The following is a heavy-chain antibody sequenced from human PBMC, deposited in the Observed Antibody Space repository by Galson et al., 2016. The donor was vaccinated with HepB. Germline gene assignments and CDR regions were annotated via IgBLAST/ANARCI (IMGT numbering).Heavy chain of an antibody. Sequence: SLRLSCAASGFTFSDYWMHWVRQAPGKGLVWVSRLNRDGSSTTYADSVKGRFTISRDNAKNTLFLQMNSLRAEDTAVYYCARGEDCGGDSCAGFPYYGMDFWGQGATVTVCS. J-gene: IGHJ6*01. CDR2: LNRDGSST. CDR3: ARGEDCGGDSCAGFPYYGMDF. CDR1: GFTFSDYW. D-gene: IGHD2-21*01. V-gene: IGHV3-74*01.